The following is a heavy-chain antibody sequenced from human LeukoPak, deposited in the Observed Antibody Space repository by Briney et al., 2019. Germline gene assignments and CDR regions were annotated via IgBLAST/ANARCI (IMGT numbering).Heavy chain of an antibody. D-gene: IGHD3-22*01. J-gene: IGHJ4*02. V-gene: IGHV3-49*03. CDR3: TREGTYGYYYFYDY. CDR2: IRSKAYGGTT. CDR1: VFTFGDYA. Sequence: GGSLRLSCTTPVFTFGDYAMSWFRQAPGKGLERGGFIRSKAYGGTTEYAESVKGRFTISRDDSKSIAYLQMNSLKTEDTAVYYCTREGTYGYYYFYDYWGQGTLVTVSS.